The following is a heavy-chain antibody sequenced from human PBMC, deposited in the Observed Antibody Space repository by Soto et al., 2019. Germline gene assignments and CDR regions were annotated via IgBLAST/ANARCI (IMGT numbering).Heavy chain of an antibody. CDR3: ASHAGGGGY. V-gene: IGHV3-53*01. D-gene: IGHD3-10*01. CDR1: GFTVSNNY. J-gene: IGHJ4*02. Sequence: EVQLVESGGGLIQPGGSLRLSCAVSGFTVSNNYMSWVRQAPGKGLEGVSVIYSGGYTAYGDSVKGRFTISRDNSKNTLNSQKKTLGAEDAAVFYCASHAGGGGYWGQGTLVTVSS. CDR2: IYSGGYT.